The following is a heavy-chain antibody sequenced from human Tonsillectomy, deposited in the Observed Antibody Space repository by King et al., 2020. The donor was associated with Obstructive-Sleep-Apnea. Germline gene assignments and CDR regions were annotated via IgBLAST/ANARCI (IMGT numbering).Heavy chain of an antibody. CDR2: IYYSGST. D-gene: IGHD5-18*01. CDR1: GGPISGGDYY. V-gene: IGHV4-30-4*01. J-gene: IGHJ4*02. Sequence: QLQESGPGLVKPSQTLSLTCTVSGGPISGGDYYWSWIRQPPGRGLEWIGYIYYSGSTYYNPSLKSRVIISVDTSKNKFSLTLTSVTAADTAMYYCARDIDGYSFGYFGYWGQGTLVTVSS. CDR3: ARDIDGYSFGYFGY.